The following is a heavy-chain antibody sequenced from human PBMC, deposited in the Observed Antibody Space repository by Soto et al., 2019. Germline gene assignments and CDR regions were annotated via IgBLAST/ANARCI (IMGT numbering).Heavy chain of an antibody. D-gene: IGHD2-2*01. J-gene: IGHJ6*03. CDR3: ARHLCSSTSCHLDYYYYYMEV. V-gene: IGHV4-39*01. Sequence: SETLSLTCTVSGGSISSSSYYWGWIRQPPGKGLEWIGSIYYSGSTYYNPSLKSRVTISVDTSKNQFSLKLSSVTAADTAVYYCARHLCSSTSCHLDYYYYYMEVWGKGTTVTVSS. CDR1: GGSISSSSYY. CDR2: IYYSGST.